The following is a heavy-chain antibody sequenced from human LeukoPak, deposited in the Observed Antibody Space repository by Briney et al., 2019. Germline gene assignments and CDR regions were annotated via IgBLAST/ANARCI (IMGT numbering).Heavy chain of an antibody. J-gene: IGHJ5*02. D-gene: IGHD2-21*02. Sequence: GGSLRLSCAASGFTFSRYWMSWVRQAPGKGLEWVANIKEDGSEKNYVDSVKGRFTISRDNVKNSLYLQMNSLRVEDTAIYYCARPIVVTGAPWGPGTLVTVSS. CDR3: ARPIVVTGAP. V-gene: IGHV3-7*04. CDR1: GFTFSRYW. CDR2: IKEDGSEK.